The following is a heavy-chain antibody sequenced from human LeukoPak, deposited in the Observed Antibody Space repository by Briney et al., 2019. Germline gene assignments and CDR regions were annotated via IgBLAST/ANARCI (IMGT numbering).Heavy chain of an antibody. CDR2: ISGSGGTT. D-gene: IGHD2-8*01. V-gene: IGHV3-23*01. CDR1: GFTFSRYA. J-gene: IGHJ4*02. CDR3: AKDHTSSEAPLGMLDY. Sequence: PGGSLRLACAASGFTFSRYAMSWVRQAPGKGLEWVSSISGSGGTTYHADSVKGRFTISRDNSKNTLYLQMNSLRAEDTALYYCAKDHTSSEAPLGMLDYWGQGTLVTVSS.